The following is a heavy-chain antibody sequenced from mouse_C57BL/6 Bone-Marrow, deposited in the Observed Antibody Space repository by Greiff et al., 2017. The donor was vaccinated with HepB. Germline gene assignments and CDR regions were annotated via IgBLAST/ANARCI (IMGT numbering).Heavy chain of an antibody. D-gene: IGHD2-10*02. CDR1: GYAFSSSW. V-gene: IGHV1-82*01. CDR3: ARNPRNSMDY. CDR2: IYPGDGDT. Sequence: VQLQQSGPELVKPGASVKISCKASGYAFSSSWLNWVKQRPGKGLEWIGRIYPGDGDTNYNGKFKGKATLTADKSSSTAYMQLSSLTSEDSAVYFCARNPRNSMDYWGQGTSVTVSS. J-gene: IGHJ4*01.